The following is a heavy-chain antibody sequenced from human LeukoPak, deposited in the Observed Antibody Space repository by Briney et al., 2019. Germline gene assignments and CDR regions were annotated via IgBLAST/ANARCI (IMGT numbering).Heavy chain of an antibody. CDR2: ISSSSSYI. J-gene: IGHJ3*02. Sequence: GGSLRLSCAASGFTFSSYSMNWVRQAPGKGLEWVSSISSSSSYIYYADSVKGRFTISRDNAKNSLYLQMNSLRAEDTAVYYCAGERGPTVVVPAAILPRAFDIWGQGTMVTVSS. CDR1: GFTFSSYS. CDR3: AGERGPTVVVPAAILPRAFDI. D-gene: IGHD2-2*02. V-gene: IGHV3-21*01.